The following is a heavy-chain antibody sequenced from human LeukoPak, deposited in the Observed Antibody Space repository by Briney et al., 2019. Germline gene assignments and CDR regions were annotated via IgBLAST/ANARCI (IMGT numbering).Heavy chain of an antibody. CDR2: IDSDGSDT. D-gene: IGHD6-19*01. Sequence: RGSLRLSCAASGFTFSSYWMHWVRQIPGKGLVWVSRIDSDGSDTTYADSVKGRFTISRDNAKNSLYLQMNSLRAEDTAVYYCARGTTGIAVAEFDYWGQGTLVTVSS. CDR3: ARGTTGIAVAEFDY. J-gene: IGHJ4*02. V-gene: IGHV3-74*01. CDR1: GFTFSSYW.